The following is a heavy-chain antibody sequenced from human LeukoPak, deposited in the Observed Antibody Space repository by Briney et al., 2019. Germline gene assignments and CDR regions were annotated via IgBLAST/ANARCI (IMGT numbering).Heavy chain of an antibody. CDR2: IKQDGSEK. CDR1: GFTFSSYW. J-gene: IGHJ4*02. CDR3: ARDGGPGYSSSWYLY. V-gene: IGHV3-7*01. D-gene: IGHD6-13*01. Sequence: PGGSLRLSCAASGFTFSSYWMSWVRQAPGKGLEWVANIKQDGSEKYYADSVKGRFTISRDNAKNSLYLQMNSLRAEDTAVYYCARDGGPGYSSSWYLYWGQGTLVTVSS.